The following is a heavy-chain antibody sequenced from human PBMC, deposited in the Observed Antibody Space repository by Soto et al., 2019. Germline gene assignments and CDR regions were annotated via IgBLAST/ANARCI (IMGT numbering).Heavy chain of an antibody. CDR3: AREIHNPGDYGDYGGDY. Sequence: QLQLQESGPGLVKPSETLSLTCTVSGGSISSSSYYWGWIRQPPGKGLEWIGSIYYSGRTYYNPALNSRVTISVDTSRTQFALKRSSVTAADTAVYYCAREIHNPGDYGDYGGDYWGQGTLVTVSS. J-gene: IGHJ4*02. D-gene: IGHD4-17*01. CDR1: GGSISSSSYY. V-gene: IGHV4-39*02. CDR2: IYYSGRT.